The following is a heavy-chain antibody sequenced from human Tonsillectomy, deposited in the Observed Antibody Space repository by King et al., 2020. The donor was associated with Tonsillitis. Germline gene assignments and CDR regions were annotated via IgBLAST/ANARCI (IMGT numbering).Heavy chain of an antibody. CDR3: GREGLGGWYVLDY. D-gene: IGHD6-19*01. V-gene: IGHV4-59*01. CDR2: IDYSGST. J-gene: IGHJ4*02. Sequence: VQLQESGPGLVKPSETLSLTCTVSGGSISGYYWSWIRQPPGTGLEWIGNIDYSGSTNYNPSLKSRVTISVDTSKNQFSLRLSAVTAADTAVYYWGREGLGGWYVLDYWGQGTLVTVSS. CDR1: GGSISGYY.